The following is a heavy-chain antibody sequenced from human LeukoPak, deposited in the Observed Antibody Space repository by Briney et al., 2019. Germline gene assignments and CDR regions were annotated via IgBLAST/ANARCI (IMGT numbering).Heavy chain of an antibody. D-gene: IGHD6-6*01. CDR1: GGSISSYY. CDR2: IYYSGST. V-gene: IGHV4-59*01. CDR3: ASWGSSSLYWYFDL. Sequence: SETLSLTCTVSGGSISSYYWSWIRQPPGKGLEWIGYIYYSGSTNYNPSLKSRVTISVDTSKNQFSLKLSSVTTADTAVYYCASWGSSSLYWYFDLWGRGTLVTVSS. J-gene: IGHJ2*01.